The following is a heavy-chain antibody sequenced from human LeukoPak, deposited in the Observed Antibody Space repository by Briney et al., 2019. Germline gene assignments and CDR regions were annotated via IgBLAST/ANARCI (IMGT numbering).Heavy chain of an antibody. V-gene: IGHV4-38-2*01. D-gene: IGHD3-3*01. CDR2: IYHTGTT. J-gene: IGHJ4*02. Sequence: PSETLSLTCAVSGFSIGDSYYWGWIRQPPGKGLEWIGNIYHTGTTYYNPSLKSRVTISVDTSKNQFSLKLSSVTAADTAVYYCARHPAHYDFWSGYSDYWGQGTLVTVSS. CDR3: ARHPAHYDFWSGYSDY. CDR1: GFSIGDSYY.